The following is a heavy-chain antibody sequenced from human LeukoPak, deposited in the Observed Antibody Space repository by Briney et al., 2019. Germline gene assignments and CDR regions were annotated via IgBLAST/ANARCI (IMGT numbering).Heavy chain of an antibody. J-gene: IGHJ5*02. Sequence: SGGSLRLSCVASGFTFSSYWMSWVRQAPGKGLEWVANIKQDGSAKYYADSVKGRFTISRDNAKNSLYLHMNSLRADDTAVYYCAQECVDSTGYYYVPNWFDPWGQGTLVTVSS. V-gene: IGHV3-7*01. CDR2: IKQDGSAK. CDR1: GFTFSSYW. D-gene: IGHD3-22*01. CDR3: AQECVDSTGYYYVPNWFDP.